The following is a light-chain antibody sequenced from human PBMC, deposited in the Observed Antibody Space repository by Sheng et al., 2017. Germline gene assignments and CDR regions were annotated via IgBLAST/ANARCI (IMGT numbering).Light chain of an antibody. CDR2: DVS. CDR1: SSDVGGYKY. CDR3: SSYTGSSIAVV. Sequence: QSALTQPASVSGSPGQSITISCTGTSSDVGGYKYVSWYQQHPGKVPKLMIYDVSNRPSGVSNRFSGSKSGNTASLTISGLQTEDEADYYCSSYTGSSIAVVFGGGTKLTVL. J-gene: IGLJ2*01. V-gene: IGLV2-14*03.